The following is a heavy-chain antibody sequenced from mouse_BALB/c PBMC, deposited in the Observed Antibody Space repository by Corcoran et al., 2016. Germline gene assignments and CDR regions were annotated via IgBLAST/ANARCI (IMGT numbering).Heavy chain of an antibody. V-gene: IGHV9-3-1*01. CDR3: AREPYARDY. CDR2: INTYTGEP. CDR1: GYTFTYCG. Sequence: QIQLVQSGPELKKPGETVTIYCKASGYTFTYCGMHWVKQAPGKGLKWMGWINTYTGEPTYADDFKGRFAFSLDTSASTAYLQINNLKNEDPATYLRAREPYARDYWGQGTSVTVSS. J-gene: IGHJ4*01.